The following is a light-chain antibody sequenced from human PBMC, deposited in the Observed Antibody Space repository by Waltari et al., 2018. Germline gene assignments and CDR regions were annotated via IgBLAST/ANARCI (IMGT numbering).Light chain of an antibody. CDR2: RDK. CDR1: TIGGKK. CDR3: QVWDSSTAV. V-gene: IGLV3-9*01. Sequence: SYDLTQPLSVSVALGQTARITWGGNTIGGKKVHWYQQKPGQAPLLVIYRDKNRPSRIPERFSCSNSENTATLTITGAQGADEADYYCQVWDSSTAVFGGGTQLTVL. J-gene: IGLJ7*01.